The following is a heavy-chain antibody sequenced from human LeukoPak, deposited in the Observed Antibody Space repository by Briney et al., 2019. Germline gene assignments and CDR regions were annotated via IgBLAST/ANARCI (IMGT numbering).Heavy chain of an antibody. D-gene: IGHD1-26*01. CDR3: ARRGSYFDGDLWNAFDI. CDR1: GYSISSGYY. CDR2: IYHSGST. J-gene: IGHJ3*02. Sequence: SETLSLTCTVSGYSISSGYYWGWIRQPPGKGLEGIGSIYHSGSTYYNPSLKSRVTISVDTSKNQFSLKLSSVTAADTAVYYCARRGSYFDGDLWNAFDIWGQGTMVTVSS. V-gene: IGHV4-38-2*02.